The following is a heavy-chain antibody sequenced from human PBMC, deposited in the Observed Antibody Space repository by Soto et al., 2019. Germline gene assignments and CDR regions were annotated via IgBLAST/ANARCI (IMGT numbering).Heavy chain of an antibody. CDR3: AHLIFWSGYSQNWFDP. J-gene: IGHJ5*02. CDR2: IYWDDDK. CDR1: GFSLSTSGVG. V-gene: IGHV2-5*02. Sequence: QITLKESGPTLVKPTQTLTLTCTFSGFSLSTSGVGVGWIRQPPGKALEWLALIYWDDDKRYSPSLKSRLTITKDTSKNQVVLTMTNMDTVDTATYYCAHLIFWSGYSQNWFDPWGQGTLVTVSS. D-gene: IGHD3-3*01.